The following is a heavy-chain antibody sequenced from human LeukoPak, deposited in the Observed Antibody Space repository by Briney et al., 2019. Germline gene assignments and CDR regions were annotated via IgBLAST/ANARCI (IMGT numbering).Heavy chain of an antibody. CDR2: INHSGST. V-gene: IGHV4-34*01. CDR3: ARGRIGHFFDL. CDR1: GGSIGSGGYS. Sequence: PSETLSLTCAVSGGSIGSGGYSWSWIRQPPGKGLEWIGEINHSGSTNYNPSLKSRVTISVDTSKNQFSLKLSSVTAADTAVYYCARGRIGHFFDLWGRGTLVTVSS. J-gene: IGHJ2*01. D-gene: IGHD1-14*01.